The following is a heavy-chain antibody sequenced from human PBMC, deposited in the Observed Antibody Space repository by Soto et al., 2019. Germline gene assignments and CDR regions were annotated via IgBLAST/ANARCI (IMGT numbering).Heavy chain of an antibody. J-gene: IGHJ6*02. Sequence: SETLSLTGTVSRSSITSGGYSWSWIRQSTGQGLEWIGYIYQSGSAFYNPSLKTRATRLVGRSKNQFSLNQTYVTAAAAAVYYCARAFYGVDFFGQGTTV. CDR3: ARAFYGVDF. CDR2: IYQSGSA. V-gene: IGHV4-30-2*06. CDR1: RSSITSGGYS.